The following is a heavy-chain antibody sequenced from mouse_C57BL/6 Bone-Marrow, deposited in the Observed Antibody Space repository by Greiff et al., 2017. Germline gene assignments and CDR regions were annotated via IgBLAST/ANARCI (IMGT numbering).Heavy chain of an antibody. CDR3: TRVRDYYGSSSYAMDY. J-gene: IGHJ4*01. CDR2: ISSGGDYI. Sequence: EVQGVESGEGLVKPGGSLKLSCAASGFTFSSYAMSWVRQTPEKRLEWVAYISSGGDYIYYADTVKGRFTISRDNARNTLYLQMSSLKSEDTAMYYCTRVRDYYGSSSYAMDYWGQGTSVTVSS. CDR1: GFTFSSYA. V-gene: IGHV5-9-1*02. D-gene: IGHD1-1*01.